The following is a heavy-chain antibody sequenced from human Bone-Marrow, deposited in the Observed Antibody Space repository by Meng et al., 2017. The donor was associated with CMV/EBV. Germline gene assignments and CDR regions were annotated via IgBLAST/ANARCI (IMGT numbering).Heavy chain of an antibody. CDR2: IEFDVNT. CDR3: TRRRKQGGFDP. V-gene: IGHV4-39*01. Sequence: LTSAVSGASISSFWTWFRQPPGKGLEWIGTIEFDVNTFYNPSLKSRVTMSVDTSKIQFSLKLRSVTAADTAVYYCTRRRKQGGFDPWGQGTLVTVSS. J-gene: IGHJ5*02. CDR1: GASISSF.